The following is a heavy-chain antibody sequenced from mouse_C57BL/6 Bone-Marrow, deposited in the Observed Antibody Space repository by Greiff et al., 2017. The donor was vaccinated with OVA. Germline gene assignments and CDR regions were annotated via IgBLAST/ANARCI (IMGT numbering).Heavy chain of an antibody. J-gene: IGHJ4*01. CDR2: IYPGDGDT. V-gene: IGHV1-82*01. D-gene: IGHD1-1*01. CDR1: GYAFSSSW. Sequence: QVQLQQSGPELVKPGASVKISCKASGYAFSSSWMNWVKQRPGKGLEWIGRIYPGDGDTNYNGKFKGKATLTADKSSSTAYMQLSSLTSEDSAVYFCARRVYYGSSYYYAMDYWGQGTSVTVSS. CDR3: ARRVYYGSSYYYAMDY.